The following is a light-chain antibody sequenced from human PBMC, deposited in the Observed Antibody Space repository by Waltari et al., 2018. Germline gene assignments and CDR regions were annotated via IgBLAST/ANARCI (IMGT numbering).Light chain of an antibody. CDR1: QSVSSSY. V-gene: IGKV3-20*01. CDR2: GAS. CDR3: QQYGSSPRT. J-gene: IGKJ1*01. Sequence: EIVLTQSPGTLSLSPGERATLSCRASQSVSSSYLAWYQQKPGQAPRLLIYGASSRATGIPDRFSSSESGTDFTLTISRLEPEDFAVYYCQQYGSSPRTFGQGTKVEIK.